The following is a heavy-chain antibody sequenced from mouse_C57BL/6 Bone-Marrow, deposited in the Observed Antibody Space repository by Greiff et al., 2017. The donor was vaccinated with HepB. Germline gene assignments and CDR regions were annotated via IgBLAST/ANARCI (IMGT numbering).Heavy chain of an antibody. CDR3: ARNPFYYYGSSRWYFDV. D-gene: IGHD1-1*01. Sequence: ESGPGLVKPSQSLSLTCSVTGYSITSGYYWNWIRQFPGNKLEWMGYISYDGSNNYNPSLKNRISITRDTSKNQFFLKLNSVTTEDTATYYCARNPFYYYGSSRWYFDVWGTGTTVTVSS. V-gene: IGHV3-6*01. CDR2: ISYDGSN. CDR1: GYSITSGYY. J-gene: IGHJ1*03.